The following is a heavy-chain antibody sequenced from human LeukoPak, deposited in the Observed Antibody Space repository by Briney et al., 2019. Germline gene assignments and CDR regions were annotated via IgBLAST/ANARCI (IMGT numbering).Heavy chain of an antibody. J-gene: IGHJ4*02. D-gene: IGHD3-22*01. CDR1: GGSISSSSYY. V-gene: IGHV4-61*05. CDR2: IYDSGST. CDR3: ARGTQYYYDSSGNYGFDY. Sequence: PSETLSLTCTVSGGSISSSSYYWSWIRQPPGKGLEWIGYIYDSGSTNYNPSLKSRVTISVDTSKNQFSLKLSSVTAADTAVYYCARGTQYYYDSSGNYGFDYWGQGTLVTVSS.